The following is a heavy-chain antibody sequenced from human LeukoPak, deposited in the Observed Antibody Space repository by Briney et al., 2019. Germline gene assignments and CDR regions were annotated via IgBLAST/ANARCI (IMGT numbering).Heavy chain of an antibody. CDR1: GGSKSNYY. CDR2: IYYSGST. Sequence: SETLSLTCTVSGGSKSNYYWSWIRQPPGKGLEWIGYIYYSGSTNYNPSLKSRVTISIDTSKNQFSLKLSSVTAADTAVYYCAREVGGGAFDIWGQGTMVTVSS. D-gene: IGHD2-21*01. CDR3: AREVGGGAFDI. J-gene: IGHJ3*02. V-gene: IGHV4-59*12.